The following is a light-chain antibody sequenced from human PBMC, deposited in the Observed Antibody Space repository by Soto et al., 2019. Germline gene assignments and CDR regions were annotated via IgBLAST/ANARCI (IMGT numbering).Light chain of an antibody. Sequence: IVMTQSPLSLPVTPGEPAAVSCRSSQSLLHRNGYNYLDWYLQKPGQSPQLLIYLGSNRASGVPDRFSGSGSGTDFTLKISRVEAEDVGVYCCMQALQTPWTFGQGTKVEIK. J-gene: IGKJ1*01. CDR3: MQALQTPWT. CDR1: QSLLHRNGYNY. CDR2: LGS. V-gene: IGKV2-28*01.